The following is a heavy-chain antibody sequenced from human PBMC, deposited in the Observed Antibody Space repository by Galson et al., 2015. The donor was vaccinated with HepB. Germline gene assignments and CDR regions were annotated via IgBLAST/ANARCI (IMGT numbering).Heavy chain of an antibody. CDR1: GFTFDDYG. J-gene: IGHJ4*02. V-gene: IGHV3-20*01. Sequence: SLRLSCAASGFTFDDYGMSWVRQVPGKGLEWVSGINWNGGSTDYADSVKGRFTISRDNAKKSLSLQINSLRAEDTALYHCARSPGGVRGRLDYWGQGILVTVSS. CDR3: ARSPGGVRGRLDY. CDR2: INWNGGST. D-gene: IGHD3-10*01.